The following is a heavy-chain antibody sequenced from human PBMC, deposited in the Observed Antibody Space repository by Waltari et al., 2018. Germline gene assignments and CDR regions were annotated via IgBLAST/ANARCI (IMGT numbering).Heavy chain of an antibody. Sequence: VQLVESGGGLMQPGGSLRLSCAASGFSVSRNYMSWVRQAPGKGLELVSLIYTAGTSYYADSVKGRFTISRDNSKNTLNLQMNSLRAEDTAVYYCTREDQGQPGGYWGQGTLVTVSS. CDR3: TREDQGQPGGY. J-gene: IGHJ4*02. CDR1: GFSVSRNY. CDR2: IYTAGTS. V-gene: IGHV3-53*01. D-gene: IGHD2-2*01.